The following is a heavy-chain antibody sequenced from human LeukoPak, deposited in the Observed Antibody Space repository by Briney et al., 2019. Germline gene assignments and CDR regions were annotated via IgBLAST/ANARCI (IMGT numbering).Heavy chain of an antibody. CDR2: INPNSGGT. D-gene: IGHD3-22*01. CDR1: GYTFTGYY. Sequence: ASVKVSCKASGYTFTGYYMHWVRQAPGQGLEWMGRINPNSGGTNYAQKFQGRVTMTRDTSISTAYMELSRLRSDDTAVYYCARGTALYYYDSSGYGDLNYYFDYRGQGTLVTVSS. J-gene: IGHJ4*02. CDR3: ARGTALYYYDSSGYGDLNYYFDY. V-gene: IGHV1-2*06.